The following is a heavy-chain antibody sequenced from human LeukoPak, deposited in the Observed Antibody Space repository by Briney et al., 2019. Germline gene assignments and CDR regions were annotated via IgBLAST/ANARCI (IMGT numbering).Heavy chain of an antibody. V-gene: IGHV3-23*01. CDR2: ISGSAFAT. Sequence: GGSLRLSCAASGFTFSNYAMSWVRQAPGKGLEWVSAISGSAFATYYADSVKGRFTISRDNSKNTLYLQMNSLRAEDTAVYYCSKGNPNFDYWGQGTLVTVSS. D-gene: IGHD2/OR15-2a*01. J-gene: IGHJ4*02. CDR1: GFTFSNYA. CDR3: SKGNPNFDY.